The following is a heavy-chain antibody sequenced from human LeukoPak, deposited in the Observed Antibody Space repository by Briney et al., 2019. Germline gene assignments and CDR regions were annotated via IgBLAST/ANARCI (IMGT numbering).Heavy chain of an antibody. CDR3: ARGRSGSYYDGMDV. D-gene: IGHD1-26*01. Sequence: QPGRSLRLSCAASGFTFSSYAMHWVRQAPGKGLEWVAVISYDGSNKYYADSVKGRFTISRDNPKNTLYLQMNSLRAEDTAVYYCARGRSGSYYDGMDVWGQGTTVTVSS. J-gene: IGHJ6*02. CDR2: ISYDGSNK. V-gene: IGHV3-30-3*01. CDR1: GFTFSSYA.